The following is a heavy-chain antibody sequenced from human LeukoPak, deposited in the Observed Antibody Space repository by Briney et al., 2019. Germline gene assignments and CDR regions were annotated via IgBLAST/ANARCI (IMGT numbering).Heavy chain of an antibody. D-gene: IGHD3-22*01. CDR1: GFSFSTYS. CDR2: ITGSGANT. CDR3: YYYDSSGFYPQTKIDY. Sequence: GGSLRLSCAGSGFSFSTYSMNWVRQAPGKGLEWVSGITGSGANTYYADSVKGRFTISRDNSKNTLYLRMNSLRAEDTAVYYCYYYDSSGFYPQTKIDYWGQRTLVTISS. J-gene: IGHJ4*02. V-gene: IGHV3-23*01.